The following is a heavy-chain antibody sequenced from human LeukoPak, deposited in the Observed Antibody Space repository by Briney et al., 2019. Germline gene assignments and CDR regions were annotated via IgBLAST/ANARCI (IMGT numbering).Heavy chain of an antibody. Sequence: PGESLRISYKGSGYSFTSYWISWVRQMPGKGLEWMGRIDPSDSYTNYSPSFQGHVTISADKSIGTAYLQWSSLKASDTAMYYCARPILTGYSSDAFDIWGQGTMVTVSS. J-gene: IGHJ3*02. CDR1: GYSFTSYW. CDR2: IDPSDSYT. CDR3: ARPILTGYSSDAFDI. D-gene: IGHD3-9*01. V-gene: IGHV5-10-1*01.